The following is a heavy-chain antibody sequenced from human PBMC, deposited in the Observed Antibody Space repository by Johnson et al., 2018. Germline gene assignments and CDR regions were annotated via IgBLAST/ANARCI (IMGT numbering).Heavy chain of an antibody. D-gene: IGHD1-26*01. Sequence: VQLVESGGGLVQPGRSLRLSCAASGFTFDDYAMHWVRQAPGKGLEWVSGISWNSGSIGYADSVKGRFTISSDNAKNSRSLQMNSLRAEDTSWYYCAKDRAQSGSYYRGGALDIWGQGTMVTVSS. V-gene: IGHV3-9*01. CDR1: GFTFDDYA. CDR2: ISWNSGSI. J-gene: IGHJ3*02. CDR3: AKDRAQSGSYYRGGALDI.